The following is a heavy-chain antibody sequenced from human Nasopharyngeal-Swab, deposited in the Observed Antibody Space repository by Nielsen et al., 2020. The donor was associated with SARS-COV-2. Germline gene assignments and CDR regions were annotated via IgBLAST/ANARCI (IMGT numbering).Heavy chain of an antibody. CDR3: ARDLDALDI. J-gene: IGHJ3*02. CDR1: GYTFVNYG. V-gene: IGHV1-18*01. Sequence: GESLKISCKTSGYTFVNYGINWVRQAPGQGLEWMGGVTGYNRNANYARNFQGRVTMTTDTSTNTAYLELRSLRSDDTAVYYCARDLDALDIWGQGTLVTVSS. CDR2: VTGYNRNA.